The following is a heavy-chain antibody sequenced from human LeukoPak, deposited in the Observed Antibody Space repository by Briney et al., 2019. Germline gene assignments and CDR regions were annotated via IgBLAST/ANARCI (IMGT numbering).Heavy chain of an antibody. Sequence: KASETLSLTCAVYGGSFSGYYWSWIRQPPGKGLEWIGEINHSGSTNYNPSLKSRVTISVDTSKNQFSLKLSSVTAADTAAYYCARGRRFTMVRGVPFDYWGQGTLVTVSS. CDR1: GGSFSGYY. CDR3: ARGRRFTMVRGVPFDY. V-gene: IGHV4-34*01. D-gene: IGHD3-10*01. CDR2: INHSGST. J-gene: IGHJ4*02.